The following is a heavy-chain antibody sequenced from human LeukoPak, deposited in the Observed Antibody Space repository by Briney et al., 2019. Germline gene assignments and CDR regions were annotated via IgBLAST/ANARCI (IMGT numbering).Heavy chain of an antibody. CDR2: IYPGDSDT. J-gene: IGHJ4*02. CDR3: ARGTNYYDTSGRLLRYFDY. D-gene: IGHD3-22*01. Sequence: GESLKISCKGSGYSFTSYWIGWVRQMPGKGLEWMGIIYPGDSDTRYSPSFQGQVTISADKSITTAYLQWRSLKASDTAMYYCARGTNYYDTSGRLLRYFDYWGQGTLVTVSS. V-gene: IGHV5-51*01. CDR1: GYSFTSYW.